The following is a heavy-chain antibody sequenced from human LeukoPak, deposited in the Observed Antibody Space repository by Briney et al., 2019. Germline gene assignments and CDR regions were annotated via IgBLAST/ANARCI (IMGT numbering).Heavy chain of an antibody. Sequence: PGGSLRLSCAASGFTFSSYAMSWVRQAPGKGLEWVSAISGSGGSPYYADSVKGRFTVSRDNSKNTLYLQMNSLRAEDTAVYYCAKDIVRDGYRAYYFDYWGQGTLVTVSS. CDR3: AKDIVRDGYRAYYFDY. CDR2: ISGSGGSP. CDR1: GFTFSSYA. D-gene: IGHD5-24*01. J-gene: IGHJ4*02. V-gene: IGHV3-23*01.